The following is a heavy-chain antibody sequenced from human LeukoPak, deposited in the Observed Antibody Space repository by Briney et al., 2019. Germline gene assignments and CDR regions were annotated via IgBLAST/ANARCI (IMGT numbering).Heavy chain of an antibody. Sequence: SETLSLTCTVSGGSISSYYWSWIRQPPGKGLEWIGYIYYSGSTNYNPSLKSRVTISVDTSKNQFSLKLSSVTAADTAVYYCARDQWNDGFFDPWGQGTLVTVSS. CDR2: IYYSGST. CDR3: ARDQWNDGFFDP. D-gene: IGHD1-1*01. J-gene: IGHJ5*02. CDR1: GGSISSYY. V-gene: IGHV4-59*01.